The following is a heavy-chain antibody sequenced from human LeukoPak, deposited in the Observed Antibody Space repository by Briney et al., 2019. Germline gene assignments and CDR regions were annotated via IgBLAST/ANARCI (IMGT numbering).Heavy chain of an antibody. V-gene: IGHV3-23*01. Sequence: GGSLRLSCAPSGFAFNSFAMNWVRQAPEKGLEWVSSISNSDGSSHYADFVKGRFTIYRDNSKNTLHLQMNSLRAEDTAVYYCAKSLGVGGYTRYKGFDQWGQGTLVTVSS. J-gene: IGHJ4*02. CDR1: GFAFNSFA. CDR2: ISNSDGSS. D-gene: IGHD3-16*02. CDR3: AKSLGVGGYTRYKGFDQ.